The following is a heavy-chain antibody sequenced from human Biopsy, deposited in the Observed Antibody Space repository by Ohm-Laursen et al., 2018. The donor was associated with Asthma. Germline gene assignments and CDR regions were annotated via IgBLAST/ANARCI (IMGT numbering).Heavy chain of an antibody. CDR2: MYHSGIP. CDR3: VRHKYSSSWSTFDY. Sequence: PPGTLSLTCAVSGGSITSSSYYWGWIRQPPGKGMEWIGSMYHSGIPYSHPSLKSRATISVDTSKNQLSLKMSSVTAADTAVYFCVRHKYSSSWSTFDYWGQGALVTVSS. J-gene: IGHJ4*02. V-gene: IGHV4-39*01. CDR1: GGSITSSSYY. D-gene: IGHD3-22*01.